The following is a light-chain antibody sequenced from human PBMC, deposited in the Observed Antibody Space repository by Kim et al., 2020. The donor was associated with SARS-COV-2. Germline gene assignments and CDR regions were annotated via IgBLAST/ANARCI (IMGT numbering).Light chain of an antibody. Sequence: SASVGVRVTITCRTSQTSDSYLNWYQQKPGKAPKFLIYAVSTLPSGVPSRFSGSGSGTHFTLTISSLQPEDFATYYCQQTFSTPYTFGQGTKLEI. CDR1: QTSDSY. J-gene: IGKJ2*01. V-gene: IGKV1-39*01. CDR2: AVS. CDR3: QQTFSTPYT.